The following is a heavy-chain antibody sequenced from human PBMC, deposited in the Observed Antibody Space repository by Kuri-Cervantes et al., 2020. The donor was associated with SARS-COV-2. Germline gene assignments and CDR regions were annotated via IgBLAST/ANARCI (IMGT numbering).Heavy chain of an antibody. Sequence: GESLKISCAASGFTFSSYGMHWVRQAPGKGLEWVSLISYDGSNKYYADSVKGRFTISRDNSKNTLYLQMNSLRAEDTAVYYCARDPGGVFLRGIMILSAHWFDTWGQGTLVTVSS. D-gene: IGHD3-9*01. CDR1: GFTFSSYG. CDR2: ISYDGSNK. CDR3: ARDPGGVFLRGIMILSAHWFDT. V-gene: IGHV3-30*03. J-gene: IGHJ5*02.